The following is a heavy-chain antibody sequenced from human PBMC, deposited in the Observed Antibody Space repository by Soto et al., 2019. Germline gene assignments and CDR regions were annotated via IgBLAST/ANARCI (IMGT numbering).Heavy chain of an antibody. CDR2: LAPNTGRT. CDR3: GRDGVQIVSPDLGHRLDP. D-gene: IGHD1-26*01. CDR1: GYIFSAYY. V-gene: IGHV1-2*02. Sequence: QVHLVQSGAEVKSPGASVKVSCKASGYIFSAYYLHWVRHAPGQGLEWMGWLAPNTGRTNYAPKFKGRVTMTTDTSISTAYMELSRLTSDDSAVYYCGRDGVQIVSPDLGHRLDPWGQGTLVTVSS. J-gene: IGHJ5*02.